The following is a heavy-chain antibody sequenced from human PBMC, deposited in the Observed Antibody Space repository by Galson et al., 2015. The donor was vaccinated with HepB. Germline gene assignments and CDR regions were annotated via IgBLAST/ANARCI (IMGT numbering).Heavy chain of an antibody. V-gene: IGHV1-69*10. CDR3: ARTVGATTYWYFDL. Sequence: SVKVSCKASGGTFSSYAISWVRQAPGQGLEWMGGIIPIFGIANYAQKFQGRVTITADKSTSTAYMELSSLRSEDTAVYYCARTVGATTYWYFDLWGRGTLVTVSS. J-gene: IGHJ2*01. CDR2: IIPIFGIA. CDR1: GGTFSSYA. D-gene: IGHD1-26*01.